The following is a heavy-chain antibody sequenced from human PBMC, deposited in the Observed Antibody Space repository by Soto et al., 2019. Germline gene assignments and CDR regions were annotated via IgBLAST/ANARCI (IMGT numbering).Heavy chain of an antibody. CDR3: AREYTAWPLAYGLDV. Sequence: PGGSLRLSCVGSGFTLSNFSINWVRHAPGKGLEWVSSISSRSDIYYADSVKGRFTISRDNAKNSVSLQMNSLRAEDTAVYYCAREYTAWPLAYGLDVWGQGTTVTVSS. CDR2: ISSRSDI. CDR1: GFTLSNFS. J-gene: IGHJ6*02. V-gene: IGHV3-21*01. D-gene: IGHD2-2*02.